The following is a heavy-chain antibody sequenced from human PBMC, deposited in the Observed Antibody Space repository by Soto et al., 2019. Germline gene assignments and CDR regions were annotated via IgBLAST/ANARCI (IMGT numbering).Heavy chain of an antibody. Sequence: SETLSLTCTVSGGSVTNSSYYWGWIRQSPGKGLEWIGSVYYRGRSYSKSSVKSRVTISVDTSKNQFSLNFNSVTASDTALYYCVSQRTTVLTQAYFDYSGPGALVTVSS. CDR1: GGSVTNSSYY. J-gene: IGHJ4*02. CDR2: VYYRGRS. D-gene: IGHD4-17*01. V-gene: IGHV4-39*01. CDR3: VSQRTTVLTQAYFDY.